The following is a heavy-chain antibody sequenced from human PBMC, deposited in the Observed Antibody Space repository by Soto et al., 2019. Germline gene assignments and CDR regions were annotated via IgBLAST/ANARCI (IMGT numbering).Heavy chain of an antibody. CDR2: INPNSGGT. D-gene: IGHD2-2*02. Sequence: QVQLVQSGAEVKKPGASVKVSCKASGYTFTGYYMHWVRQAPGQGLEWMGWINPNSGGTNYAQKYQGRGTMTRDTPISTAYIELSRLRSNDTAVYCCARSVGGVCSSTSCYRGWFDPWGQGTLVNVSS. CDR1: GYTFTGYY. V-gene: IGHV1-2*02. J-gene: IGHJ5*02. CDR3: ARSVGGVCSSTSCYRGWFDP.